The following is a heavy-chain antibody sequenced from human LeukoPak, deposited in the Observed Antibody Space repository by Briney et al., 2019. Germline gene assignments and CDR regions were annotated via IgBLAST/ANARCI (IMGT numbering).Heavy chain of an antibody. CDR1: GGSISSYY. V-gene: IGHV4-59*01. CDR3: ARDPTYYYDSSGTYYCYGMDV. CDR2: IYYSGST. Sequence: PSETLSLTCTVSGGSISSYYWSWIRQPPGKGLEWIGYIYYSGSTNYNPSLKSRVTISVDTSKNQFSLKLSSVTAADTAVYYCARDPTYYYDSSGTYYCYGMDVWGQGTTVTVSS. D-gene: IGHD3-22*01. J-gene: IGHJ6*02.